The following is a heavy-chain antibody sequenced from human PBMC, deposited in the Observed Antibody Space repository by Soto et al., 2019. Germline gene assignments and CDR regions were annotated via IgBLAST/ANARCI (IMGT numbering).Heavy chain of an antibody. D-gene: IGHD6-13*01. CDR1: GGTFSSYT. J-gene: IGHJ5*02. V-gene: IGHV1-69*08. CDR3: ARDIAAAGGS. Sequence: QVQLVQSGAEVKKPGSSVKVSCKASGGTFSSYTISWVRQAPGQGLEWMGRIIPILGIANYAQKFQGRVTITADQSTSTAYRELSSLRSEDTAVYYCARDIAAAGGSWGQGTLVTVSS. CDR2: IIPILGIA.